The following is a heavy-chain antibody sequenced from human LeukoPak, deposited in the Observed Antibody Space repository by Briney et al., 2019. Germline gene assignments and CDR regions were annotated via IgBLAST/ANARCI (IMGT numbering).Heavy chain of an antibody. J-gene: IGHJ6*02. D-gene: IGHD1-26*01. CDR3: ARDSGSYYGYYYYGMDV. CDR1: GDSTNTYF. CDR2: IYYSGST. V-gene: IGHV4-59*01. Sequence: SETLSLTCTLSGDSTNTYFWSWIRQPPGKGLEWIGYIYYSGSTNYNPPLKSRVTISVDTSKNQFSLKLSSVTAADTAVYYCARDSGSYYGYYYYGMDVWGQGTTVTVSS.